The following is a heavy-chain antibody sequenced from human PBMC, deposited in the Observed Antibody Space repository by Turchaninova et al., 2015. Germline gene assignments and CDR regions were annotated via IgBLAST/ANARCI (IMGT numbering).Heavy chain of an antibody. D-gene: IGHD1-14*01. CDR1: GFSLRNSGAG. CDR2: IYWDDDK. Sequence: QITLKESGPTLVKPTQTLTLTCTFSGFSLRNSGAGLGWIRQPPGKALEWLALIYWDDDKRHSPSLQSRLTITKDTSKNQVVLTMTNVDSADTGTYFCAQVVGTGDTGLRTTYQSFYMDVWGKGTTVTVSS. J-gene: IGHJ6*03. V-gene: IGHV2-5*02. CDR3: AQVVGTGDTGLRTTYQSFYMDV.